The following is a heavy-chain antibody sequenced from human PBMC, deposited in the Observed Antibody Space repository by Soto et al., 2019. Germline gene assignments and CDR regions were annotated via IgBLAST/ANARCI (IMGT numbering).Heavy chain of an antibody. CDR2: IGTAGDT. V-gene: IGHV3-13*01. D-gene: IGHD1-26*01. J-gene: IGHJ5*02. CDR3: ARDRSPVVGATPAGWFDP. CDR1: GFTFSSYD. Sequence: EVQLVESGGGLVQPGGSLRLSCAASGFTFSSYDMHWVGQATGKGLKWVSAIGTAGDTYYPGSVKGRFTISRENAKNSLYLQMNSLRAEDTAVYYCARDRSPVVGATPAGWFDPWGQGTLVTVSS.